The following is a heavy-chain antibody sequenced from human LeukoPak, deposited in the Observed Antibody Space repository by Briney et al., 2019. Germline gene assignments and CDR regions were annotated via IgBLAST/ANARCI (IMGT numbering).Heavy chain of an antibody. CDR1: GGSISSGGYY. V-gene: IGHV4-31*03. J-gene: IGHJ3*02. CDR3: ARGRIQLWFSGFYPYDAFDI. D-gene: IGHD5-18*01. CDR2: IYYSGST. Sequence: SQTLSLTCTVSGGSISSGGYYWSWIRQHPGKGLEWIGYIYYSGSTYYNPSLKSRVTISVDTSKNQFSLKLSSVTAADTAVYYCARGRIQLWFSGFYPYDAFDIWGQGTMVTVSS.